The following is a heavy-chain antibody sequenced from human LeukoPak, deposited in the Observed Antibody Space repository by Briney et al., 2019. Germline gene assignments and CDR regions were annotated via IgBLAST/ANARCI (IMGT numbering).Heavy chain of an antibody. CDR1: GYTFTTYY. V-gene: IGHV1-46*01. CDR3: ARASDQYFDY. J-gene: IGHJ4*02. Sequence: ASVKVSFKASGYTFTTYYMHRVRQAPGEGLEWMGIINPSGDTTNYAQRFQGRVTMTRDTSTSTVYMELSSLKSDDTAVYYCARASDQYFDYWGQGTPVTVSS. CDR2: INPSGDTT.